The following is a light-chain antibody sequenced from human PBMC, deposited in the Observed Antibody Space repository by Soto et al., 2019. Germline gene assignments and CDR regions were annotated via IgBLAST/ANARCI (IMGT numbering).Light chain of an antibody. CDR1: QSVSSN. CDR3: QQRSNWPPIFT. V-gene: IGKV3-15*01. CDR2: GAS. J-gene: IGKJ3*01. Sequence: EIVMTQSPATLSVSPGERATLSCRASQSVSSNLAWYQQKPGQAPRLLIYGASTRATGIPARFSGSGSGTEFTLTISSLQSEDFAVYYCQQRSNWPPIFTFGAGTKVDIK.